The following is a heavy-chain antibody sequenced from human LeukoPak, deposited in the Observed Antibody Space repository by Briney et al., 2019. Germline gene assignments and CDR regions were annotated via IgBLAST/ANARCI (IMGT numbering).Heavy chain of an antibody. V-gene: IGHV1-18*01. CDR3: ARDWSGPFGVVTPFEPTFNY. CDR2: ISAYNGNT. Sequence: ASVKVSCKASGYTFTSYGISWVRQAPGQGLEWMGWISAYNGNTNYAQKLQGRVSMSADTSTSKAYMVLRGLSSDDTAVYYCARDWSGPFGVVTPFEPTFNYWGQGILVTVSS. J-gene: IGHJ4*02. CDR1: GYTFTSYG. D-gene: IGHD3-3*01.